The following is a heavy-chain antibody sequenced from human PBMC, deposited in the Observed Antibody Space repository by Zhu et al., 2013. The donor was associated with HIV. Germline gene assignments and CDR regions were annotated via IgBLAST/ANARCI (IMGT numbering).Heavy chain of an antibody. Sequence: QAQLMQSGAEVRQPGASVKLACKASGYRFTSYTITWVRRAPGLGLEWMGWINVYNQNTNSAESLQDRLTLTTDTAADTAYMELSSLRSEDTAVYYCARIPLATIHVAASTVVRWSYYFDYWGQGTLVTVSS. J-gene: IGHJ4*02. CDR3: ARIPLATIHVAASTVVRWSYYFDY. CDR1: GYRFTSYT. D-gene: IGHD5-12*01. CDR2: INVYNQNT. V-gene: IGHV1-18*04.